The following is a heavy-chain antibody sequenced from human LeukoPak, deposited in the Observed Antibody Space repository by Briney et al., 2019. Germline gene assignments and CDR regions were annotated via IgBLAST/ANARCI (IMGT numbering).Heavy chain of an antibody. CDR3: ARGPNQYSTSLGYYFDY. Sequence: GGSLRLSCAASGFTFTSYWMSWVRQAPGKGLEWVANIKQDGSEKYYVDSVKGRFTFSRDNAKNSLYLQMNSLRAEDTAVYYCARGPNQYSTSLGYYFDYWGQGTLVTVSS. CDR1: GFTFTSYW. CDR2: IKQDGSEK. V-gene: IGHV3-7*04. J-gene: IGHJ4*02. D-gene: IGHD6-6*01.